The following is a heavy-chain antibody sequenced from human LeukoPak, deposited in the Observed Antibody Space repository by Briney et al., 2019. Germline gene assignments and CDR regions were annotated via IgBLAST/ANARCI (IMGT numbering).Heavy chain of an antibody. D-gene: IGHD3-16*01. CDR2: IYYSGST. CDR1: GGSISSYY. J-gene: IGHJ4*02. CDR3: ARVWYGKTDY. Sequence: SETLSLTCTVSGGSISSYYWSWIRQPPGKGLEWIGYIYYSGSTNYNPSLKGRVTISVDTSKNQFSLKLSSVTAADTAVYYCARVWYGKTDYWGQGTLVTVSS. V-gene: IGHV4-59*08.